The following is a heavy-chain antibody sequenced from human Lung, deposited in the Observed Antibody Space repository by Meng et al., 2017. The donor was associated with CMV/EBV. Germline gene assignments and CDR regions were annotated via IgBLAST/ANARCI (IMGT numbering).Heavy chain of an antibody. D-gene: IGHD3-3*01. V-gene: IGHV1-69*10. CDR2: IIPILGVT. CDR3: VFSEEYYHFRSGPDWYYHYGMDV. CDR1: GGSFSRFV. J-gene: IGHJ6*02. Sequence: SVXVSXXASGGSFSRFVVSWVRQAPGQGPEWMGGIIPILGVTNYAQKFQGRLTITADKSTTTVYLEWSSLRAADTALYYCVFSEEYYHFRSGPDWYYHYGMDVWGQGTAVTVSS.